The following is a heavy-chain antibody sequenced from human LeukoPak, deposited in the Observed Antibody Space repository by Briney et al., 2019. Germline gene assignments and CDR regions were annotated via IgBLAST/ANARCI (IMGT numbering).Heavy chain of an antibody. V-gene: IGHV4-59*11. CDR2: ISNSGST. CDR1: GGSISSHY. D-gene: IGHD3-10*01. Sequence: SETLSLTCTVSGGSISSHYWTWIRQSPVKGLEWIGDISNSGSTSYNPSLKSRVTISIDTSKNQFSLKLSSVTAADTAVYYCARDSPYYGSGTFHNHFDYWGQGTLVTVSS. J-gene: IGHJ4*02. CDR3: ARDSPYYGSGTFHNHFDY.